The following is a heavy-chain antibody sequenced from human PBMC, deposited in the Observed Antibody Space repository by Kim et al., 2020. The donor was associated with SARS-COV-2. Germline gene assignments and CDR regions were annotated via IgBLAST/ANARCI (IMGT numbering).Heavy chain of an antibody. CDR1: GYTFTSYG. CDR2: ISAYNGNT. CDR3: ARPFGDHYYYYGMDV. D-gene: IGHD4-17*01. V-gene: IGHV1-18*01. Sequence: ASVKVSCKASGYTFTSYGISWVRQAPGQGLEWMGWISAYNGNTNYAQKLQGRVTMTTDTSTSTAYMELRSLRSDDTAVYYCARPFGDHYYYYGMDVWGQGTTVTVSS. J-gene: IGHJ6*02.